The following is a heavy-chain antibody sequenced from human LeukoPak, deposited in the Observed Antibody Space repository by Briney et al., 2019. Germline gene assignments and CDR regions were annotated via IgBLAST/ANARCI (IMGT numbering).Heavy chain of an antibody. V-gene: IGHV3-48*03. Sequence: PGGSLRLSCAASGLTFSRYEMNWVRQAPGKELEWVSYITSSGSPIFYADSVKGRFTVSRDNAKNSLYLQMNSLRAEDTAVYYCARALRLGATVWGQGTMVTVSS. J-gene: IGHJ3*01. CDR1: GLTFSRYE. CDR2: ITSSGSPI. CDR3: ARALRLGATV. D-gene: IGHD3-16*01.